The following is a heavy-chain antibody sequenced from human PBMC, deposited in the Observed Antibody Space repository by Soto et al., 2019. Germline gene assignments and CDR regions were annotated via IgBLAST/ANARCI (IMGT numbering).Heavy chain of an antibody. D-gene: IGHD6-13*01. Sequence: AGGSLRLSCAASGFTFSSYSMNWVRQAPGKGLEWVSSISSSSSYIYYADSVKGRFTISRDNAKNSLYLQMNSLRAEDTAVYYCARDHRGEQLGTYYYYYMDVWGKGTTVTVSS. CDR2: ISSSSSYI. CDR3: ARDHRGEQLGTYYYYYMDV. J-gene: IGHJ6*03. V-gene: IGHV3-21*01. CDR1: GFTFSSYS.